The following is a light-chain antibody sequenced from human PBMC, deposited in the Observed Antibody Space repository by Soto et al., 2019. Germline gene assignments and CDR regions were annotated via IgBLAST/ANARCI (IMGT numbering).Light chain of an antibody. Sequence: QSVLTQPPSVSAAPGQKVTISCSGSSSNIGNNYVSWYQQLPGTAPKLLIYDNNKRPSGIPDRFSGSKSGTSATLGITGLQTVDEADYYCGTWDSFLSAVVFGGGIKVTV. CDR3: GTWDSFLSAVV. J-gene: IGLJ2*01. CDR1: SSNIGNNY. V-gene: IGLV1-51*01. CDR2: DNN.